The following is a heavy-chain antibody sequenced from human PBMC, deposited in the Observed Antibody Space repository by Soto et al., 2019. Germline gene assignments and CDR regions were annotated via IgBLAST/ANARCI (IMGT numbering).Heavy chain of an antibody. CDR1: GFTYTNYA. CDR2: ISTSGGNR. CDR3: AKERAARGIDY. J-gene: IGHJ4*02. V-gene: IGHV3-23*01. Sequence: GGSLRLSCAASGFTYTNYAMTWVRQTPGKGLEWVSTISTSGGNRYYADSVKGRFTISRDNSENTVYLQMNSLRVDDTALYYCAKERAARGIDYQAPRTLDTGSS. D-gene: IGHD6-6*01.